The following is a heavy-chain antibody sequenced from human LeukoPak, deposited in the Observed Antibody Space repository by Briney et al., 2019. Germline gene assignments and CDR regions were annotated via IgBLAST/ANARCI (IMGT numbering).Heavy chain of an antibody. V-gene: IGHV4-39*07. Sequence: PSETLSLTCTVSGGSISSSSYYWGWLRQPPVKGLEWIGSIYYSGSTYYNPSLNSRVTISVDTSKNQFSLKLSSVTAADTAVYYCAKNDYGDYTIDYWGQGTLVTVSS. CDR3: AKNDYGDYTIDY. J-gene: IGHJ4*02. CDR1: GGSISSSSYY. CDR2: IYYSGST. D-gene: IGHD4-17*01.